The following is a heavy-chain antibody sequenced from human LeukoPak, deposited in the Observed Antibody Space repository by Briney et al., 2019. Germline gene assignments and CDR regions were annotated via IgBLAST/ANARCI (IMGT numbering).Heavy chain of an antibody. Sequence: GGSLRLSCAASGFTFSSYAMSWVRQAPGKGLEWVSAISGSGGSTYYADSVKGRFTISRDNSKNTLYLQMNSLRDEDTAVYYWAKDIFPAAMGPDYYYYYGMDVWGQGTTVTVSS. J-gene: IGHJ6*02. CDR1: GFTFSSYA. CDR3: AKDIFPAAMGPDYYYYYGMDV. D-gene: IGHD2-2*01. V-gene: IGHV3-23*01. CDR2: ISGSGGST.